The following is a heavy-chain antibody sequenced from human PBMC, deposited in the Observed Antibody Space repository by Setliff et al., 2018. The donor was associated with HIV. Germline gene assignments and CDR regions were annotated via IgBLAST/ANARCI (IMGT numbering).Heavy chain of an antibody. V-gene: IGHV4-39*07. J-gene: IGHJ4*02. D-gene: IGHD1-7*01. Sequence: SETLSLTCTVSGGSISSSSYCWGWIRQPPGKGLEWIGSIYYSWSTYYNPSLKSRVTISVDTSKNQFSLKLSSVTAADTAVYYCATYNWNFIVGYWGQGTLVTVSS. CDR3: ATYNWNFIVGY. CDR2: IYYSWST. CDR1: GGSISSSSYC.